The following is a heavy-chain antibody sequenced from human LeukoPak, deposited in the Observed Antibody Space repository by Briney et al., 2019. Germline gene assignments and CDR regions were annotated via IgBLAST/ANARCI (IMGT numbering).Heavy chain of an antibody. J-gene: IGHJ4*02. V-gene: IGHV3-23*01. CDR1: GFTFNTYG. CDR2: ISGSGGAT. D-gene: IGHD6-19*01. CDR3: ASSGWSLHYFDY. Sequence: GGSLRLSCAASGFTFNTYGMSWVRQAPGKGLEWVSGISGSGGATYYADSVKGRFTISRDDPHNTLYLQMNSLRAEDTAVYYCASSGWSLHYFDYWGQGTLVTVSS.